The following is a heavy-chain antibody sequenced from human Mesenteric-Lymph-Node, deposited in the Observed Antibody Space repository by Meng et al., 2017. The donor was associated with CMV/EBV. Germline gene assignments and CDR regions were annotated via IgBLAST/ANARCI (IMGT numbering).Heavy chain of an antibody. D-gene: IGHD3-16*01. CDR1: GGSISSSNYY. CDR2: IYYIGNT. V-gene: IGHV4-39*07. CDR3: ARGLRGRAGKSFPKRHFYYYALDV. Sequence: SETLSLTCTISGGSISSSNYYWGWIRQPPGKGLEWIGSIYYIGNTYYNPSLRSRVTILVDRSESRFSLTLTSVTAADTGVYYCARGLRGRAGKSFPKRHFYYYALDVWGQGTTVTVSS. J-gene: IGHJ6*02.